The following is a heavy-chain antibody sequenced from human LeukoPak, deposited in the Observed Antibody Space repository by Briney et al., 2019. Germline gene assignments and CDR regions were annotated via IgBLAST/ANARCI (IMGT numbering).Heavy chain of an antibody. Sequence: ASVKVSCKASGYTFTSYDINWVRQATGQGLEWMGWMNPNSGNTGYAQKFQGRVTITRNTSISTAYMELSSLRSEDTAVYYCARARTYYDILTGYRPYYFDYWGQGTLVTVSS. V-gene: IGHV1-8*03. D-gene: IGHD3-9*01. CDR1: GYTFTSYD. CDR3: ARARTYYDILTGYRPYYFDY. CDR2: MNPNSGNT. J-gene: IGHJ4*02.